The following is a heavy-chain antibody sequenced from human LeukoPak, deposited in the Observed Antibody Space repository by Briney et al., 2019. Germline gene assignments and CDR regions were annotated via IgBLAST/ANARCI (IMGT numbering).Heavy chain of an antibody. V-gene: IGHV4-34*01. CDR2: INHSGST. D-gene: IGHD3-10*01. J-gene: IGHJ6*02. CDR1: GGSFSGYY. Sequence: PSETLSLTCAVYGGSFSGYYWSWIRQPPGKGLEWIGEINHSGSTNYNPSLKSRVTISVDTSKNQFSLKLSSVTAADTAVYYCATTTMVRGVTPYGMDVWGQGTTVTVSS. CDR3: ATTTMVRGVTPYGMDV.